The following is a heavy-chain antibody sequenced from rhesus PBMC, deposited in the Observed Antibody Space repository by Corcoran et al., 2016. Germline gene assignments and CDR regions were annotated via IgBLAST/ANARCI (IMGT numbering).Heavy chain of an antibody. V-gene: IGHV4-160*01. J-gene: IGHJ3*01. CDR2: IYGSSGSS. CDR3: ARACTCSGSYARDAFYF. CDR1: GGSISSTY. Sequence: QVQLQESGPGLVKPSETLSLTCAVSGGSISSTYWGWIRQPPETELEWIGYIYGSSGSSYYDPSRKGRVTISTDTSKNQFSLKLSSVTAADTAVYYCARACTCSGSYARDAFYFWGQGLRVTVSS. D-gene: IGHD2-21*01.